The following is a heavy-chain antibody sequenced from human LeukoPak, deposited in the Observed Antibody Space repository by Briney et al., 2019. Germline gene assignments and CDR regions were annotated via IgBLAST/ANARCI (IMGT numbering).Heavy chain of an antibody. Sequence: PGGSLRLSCAASGFTFSSYSMNWVRQAPGKGLEWVSYISSSSSTIYYADSVKGRFTISRDNAKNSLYLQMNSLRAGDTAVYYCARDGRSNWYYFDYWGQGTLVTVSS. D-gene: IGHD6-13*01. V-gene: IGHV3-48*04. CDR2: ISSSSSTI. J-gene: IGHJ4*02. CDR3: ARDGRSNWYYFDY. CDR1: GFTFSSYS.